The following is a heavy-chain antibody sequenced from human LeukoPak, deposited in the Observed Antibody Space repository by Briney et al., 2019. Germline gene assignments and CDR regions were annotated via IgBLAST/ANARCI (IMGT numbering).Heavy chain of an antibody. V-gene: IGHV1-8*03. Sequence: ASVKDSCKASGYTFTSYDINWVRQATGQGLEWMGWMNPNSGNTGYAQKFQGRVTITRNTSISTAYMELSSLRSEDTAVYYCARDHYSNQDLGDAFDIWGQGTMVTVSS. D-gene: IGHD4-11*01. CDR1: GYTFTSYD. J-gene: IGHJ3*02. CDR3: ARDHYSNQDLGDAFDI. CDR2: MNPNSGNT.